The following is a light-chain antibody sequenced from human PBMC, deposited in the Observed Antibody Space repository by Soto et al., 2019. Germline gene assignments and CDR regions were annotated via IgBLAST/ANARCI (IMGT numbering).Light chain of an antibody. CDR2: EVS. CDR1: SSDFGGYNY. CDR3: SSYTSSSTVV. J-gene: IGLJ2*01. Sequence: QSALTQPASVSGSPGQSITISCTGTSSDFGGYNYVSWYQQHPGKAPKLMIYEVSNRPSGVSNRFSGSKSDNTASLTISGIQAEDEADNYCSSYTSSSTVVFGGGTKLTVL. V-gene: IGLV2-14*01.